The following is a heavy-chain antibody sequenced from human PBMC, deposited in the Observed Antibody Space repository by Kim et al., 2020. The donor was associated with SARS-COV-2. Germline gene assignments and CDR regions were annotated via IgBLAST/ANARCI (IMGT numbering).Heavy chain of an antibody. D-gene: IGHD5-12*01. J-gene: IGHJ5*02. V-gene: IGHV4-34*01. CDR1: GGSFSGYY. CDR3: ARGLRGATGFDP. CDR2: INHSGST. Sequence: SETLSLTCAVYGGSFSGYYWSWIRQPPGKGLEWIGEINHSGSTNYNPSLKSRVTISVDTSKNQFSLKLSSVTAADTAVYYCARGLRGATGFDPWGQGTLVTVSS.